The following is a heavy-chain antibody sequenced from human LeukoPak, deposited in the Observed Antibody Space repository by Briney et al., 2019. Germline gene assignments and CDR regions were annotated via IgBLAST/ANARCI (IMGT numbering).Heavy chain of an antibody. D-gene: IGHD7-27*01. CDR1: GFTFGNVV. Sequence: PGGSLRLSCVASGFTFGNVVMSWVRQAPGKGLEWVSAISYNGASTDYADSVRGRFAISRDNSKNTLYLQMNSLRAEDTAVYYCARRTGGTKDYSGQGTRVPVSS. V-gene: IGHV3-23*01. J-gene: IGHJ4*02. CDR3: ARRTGGTKDY. CDR2: ISYNGAST.